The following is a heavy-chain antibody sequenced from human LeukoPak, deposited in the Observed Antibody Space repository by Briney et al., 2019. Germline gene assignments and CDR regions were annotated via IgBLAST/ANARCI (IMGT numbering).Heavy chain of an antibody. D-gene: IGHD5-18*01. CDR3: ARAYSYGWTPVDY. V-gene: IGHV1-69*13. J-gene: IGHJ4*02. Sequence: ASVKVSCKASGYTFSAYFLHWVRQAPGQGLEWMGGIIPIFGTANYAQKFQGRVTITADESTSTAYMELSSLRSEDTAVYYCARAYSYGWTPVDYWGQGTLVTVSS. CDR1: GYTFSAYF. CDR2: IIPIFGTA.